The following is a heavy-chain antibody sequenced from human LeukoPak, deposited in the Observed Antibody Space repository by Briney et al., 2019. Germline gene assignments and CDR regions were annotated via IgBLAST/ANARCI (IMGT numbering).Heavy chain of an antibody. V-gene: IGHV4-59*01. CDR2: IYHTGST. Sequence: SETLSLTCTVSGGSISSYYWSWIRQPPGKGLEWIGFIYHTGSTNYGPSLKSRVTMSVDTSKKQFSLKLSSVTAADTAVYYCARVDSSGYYYKVDYWGQGTLVSVSS. D-gene: IGHD3-22*01. J-gene: IGHJ4*02. CDR1: GGSISSYY. CDR3: ARVDSSGYYYKVDY.